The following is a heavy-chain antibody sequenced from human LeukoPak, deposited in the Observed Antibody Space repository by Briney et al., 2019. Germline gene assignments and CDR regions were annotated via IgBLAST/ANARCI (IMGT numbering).Heavy chain of an antibody. J-gene: IGHJ4*02. V-gene: IGHV3-21*01. CDR2: ISSSSSYI. CDR3: ARALYYYDSSSGQLDY. D-gene: IGHD3-22*01. CDR1: GFTFSSYS. Sequence: GGSLRLSCAASGFTFSSYSMNWVRQAPGKGLEWVSSISSSSSYIYYADSVKGRFTISRDNAKNSLYLQMNSLRAEDMAVYYCARALYYYDSSSGQLDYWGQGTLVTVSS.